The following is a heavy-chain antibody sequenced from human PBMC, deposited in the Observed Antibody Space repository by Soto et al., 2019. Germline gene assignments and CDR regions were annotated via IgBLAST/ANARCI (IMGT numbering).Heavy chain of an antibody. CDR1: GFTFSSYG. D-gene: IGHD3-10*01. CDR3: AREIRGMFSGSYYFDY. V-gene: IGHV3-33*01. J-gene: IGHJ4*02. CDR2: IWYDGSNK. Sequence: GGSLRLSCAASGFTFSSYGMHWVRQAPGKGLEWVAVIWYDGSNKYYADSVKGRFTISRDNSKNTLYLQMNSLRAEDTAVYYCAREIRGMFSGSYYFDYWGQGTLVTVSS.